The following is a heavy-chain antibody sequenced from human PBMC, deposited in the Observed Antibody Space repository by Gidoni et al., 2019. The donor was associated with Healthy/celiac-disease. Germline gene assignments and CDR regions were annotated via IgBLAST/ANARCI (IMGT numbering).Heavy chain of an antibody. CDR1: GGSFSGNY. V-gene: IGHV4-34*01. Sequence: QVQLQQWGAGLLKPSETLSLTCAVYGGSFSGNYWRWLRPPPAKGLEWIGEINHSGSTNYNPSLKSRVTISLDTSKNQFSLKLSSVTAADTAVYYCARGRGYYDSSCRDYWGQGTLVTVSS. J-gene: IGHJ4*02. D-gene: IGHD3-22*01. CDR2: INHSGST. CDR3: ARGRGYYDSSCRDY.